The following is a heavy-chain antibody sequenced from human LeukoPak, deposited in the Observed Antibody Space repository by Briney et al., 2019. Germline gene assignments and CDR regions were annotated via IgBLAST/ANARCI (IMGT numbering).Heavy chain of an antibody. CDR2: IYFSGST. J-gene: IGHJ5*02. D-gene: IGHD6-13*01. CDR3: ARSYSSSWYWFDP. Sequence: PSETLSLTCTVSGGSISSYYWSWIRQPPGKGLEWIGYIYFSGSTNYNPSLKSRVTITGDTSKNQFSLELSSVTAADTAVDYCARSYSSSWYWFDPWGQGTLVTVSS. CDR1: GGSISSYY. V-gene: IGHV4-59*01.